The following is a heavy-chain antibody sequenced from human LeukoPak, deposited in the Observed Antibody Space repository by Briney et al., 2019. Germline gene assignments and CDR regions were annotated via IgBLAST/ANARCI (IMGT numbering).Heavy chain of an antibody. D-gene: IGHD2-21*02. CDR3: ARFAYCGTGCWYYFDF. V-gene: IGHV4-4*09. Sequence: SETLSLTCSVSGGSISGHYWSWIRQPPGKELEWIGYIFITGNTIYNPSLSSRVTMSLDTSKNQSSLKLSSVTAADTAVYYCARFAYCGTGCWYYFDFWGRGMLVTVSS. CDR1: GGSISGHY. J-gene: IGHJ4*02. CDR2: IFITGNT.